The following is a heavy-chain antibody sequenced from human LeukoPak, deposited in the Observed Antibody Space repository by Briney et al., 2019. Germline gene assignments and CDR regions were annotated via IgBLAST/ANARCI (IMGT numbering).Heavy chain of an antibody. CDR1: GYTFTSYY. J-gene: IGHJ4*02. CDR3: ARDPSPVGRGVRNYFDY. D-gene: IGHD3-10*01. CDR2: INPSGGST. Sequence: ASVKVSCKASGYTFTSYYMHWVRQAPGQGLEWTGIINPSGGSTTYAQKFQGRVTMTRDTSTSTVYTELSSLRSEDTAVYYCARDPSPVGRGVRNYFDYWGQGTLVTVSS. V-gene: IGHV1-46*01.